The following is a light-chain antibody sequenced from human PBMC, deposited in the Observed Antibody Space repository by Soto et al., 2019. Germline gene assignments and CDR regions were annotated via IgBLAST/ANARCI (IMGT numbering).Light chain of an antibody. CDR1: SSDVGGHNF. CDR2: DVT. J-gene: IGLJ1*01. V-gene: IGLV2-14*03. CDR3: SSYTSSSTLDV. Sequence: QSALTQPASVSGSPGQSITISCTGTSSDVGGHNFVSWYQQYPGKAPKLMIYDVTNRPSGVSSRFSGSKSGNTASLTISGLQAEDEADYFCSSYTSSSTLDVFGTGTKVTVL.